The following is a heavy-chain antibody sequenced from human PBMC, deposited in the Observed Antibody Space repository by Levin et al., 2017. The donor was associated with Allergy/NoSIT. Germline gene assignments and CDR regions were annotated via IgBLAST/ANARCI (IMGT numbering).Heavy chain of an antibody. CDR2: IYYSGST. Sequence: PSETLSLTCTVSGGSISSSSYYWGWIRQPPGKGLEWIGSIYYSGSTYYNPSLKSRVTISVDTSKNQFSLKLSSVTAADTAVYYCASRPYCSSTSCYGGGLWFGELMMVYWGQGTLVTVSS. CDR3: ASRPYCSSTSCYGGGLWFGELMMVY. CDR1: GGSISSSSYY. D-gene: IGHD2-2*01. V-gene: IGHV4-39*01. J-gene: IGHJ4*02.